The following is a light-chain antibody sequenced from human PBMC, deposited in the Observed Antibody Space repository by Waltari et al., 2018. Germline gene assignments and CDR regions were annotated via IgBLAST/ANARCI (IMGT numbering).Light chain of an antibody. CDR1: SSDVGGYNY. V-gene: IGLV2-8*01. J-gene: IGLJ3*02. CDR3: NSFAGSNNFPWV. Sequence: QSALPQPPSASGSPGQSVAIPCTGTSSDVGGYNYVPCYQQYPGKAPKLMIYDVNKRPSGVPDRFSGSKSGNTASLTVSGLQAEDEADYYCNSFAGSNNFPWVFGGGTKLTVL. CDR2: DVN.